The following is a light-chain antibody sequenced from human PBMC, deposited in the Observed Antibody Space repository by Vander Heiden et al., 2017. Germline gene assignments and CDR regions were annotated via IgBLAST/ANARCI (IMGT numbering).Light chain of an antibody. J-gene: IGLJ2*01. CDR3: SSHTTGTTLE. CDR1: SSDIGD. CDR2: GVN. Sequence: QSALTQPASVSGSPGPSITISCTGPSSDIGDVSWYQHHPGKAPQLIIYGVNSRPSRVSNRFSASKSGNTASLTISGLQAEDEADYYCSSHTTGTTLEIGGGTKVTVL. V-gene: IGLV2-14*01.